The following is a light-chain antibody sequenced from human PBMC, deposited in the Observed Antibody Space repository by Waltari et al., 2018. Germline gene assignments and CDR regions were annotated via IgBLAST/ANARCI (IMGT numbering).Light chain of an antibody. CDR1: TSNIGAGHD. J-gene: IGLJ2*01. CDR2: GNT. Sequence: QSVLTQPPSVSGTPGQRVTIPCSGSTSNIGAGHDVHWYQPIPGTAPKLLIYGNTNPPSGVPDRFSGSKSGTSASLAITGLQADDEADYFCQSFDNMLSGGVVFGGGTKLAVL. V-gene: IGLV1-40*01. CDR3: QSFDNMLSGGVV.